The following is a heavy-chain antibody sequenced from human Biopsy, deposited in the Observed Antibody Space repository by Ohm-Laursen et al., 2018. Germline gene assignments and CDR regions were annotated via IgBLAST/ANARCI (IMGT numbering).Heavy chain of an antibody. D-gene: IGHD3-22*01. CDR1: GGSLNNHY. CDR3: ARHDRSGYWGLDY. V-gene: IGHV4-4*08. Sequence: TLSLTCSVSGGSLNNHYWSWIRQSPGKGLEWLAYIYSSGRTNYNPSLKSRIIVSVDPSKNQLSLKVTSVTATDTDMYYCARHDRSGYWGLDYWGQGALVTVSA. CDR2: IYSSGRT. J-gene: IGHJ4*02.